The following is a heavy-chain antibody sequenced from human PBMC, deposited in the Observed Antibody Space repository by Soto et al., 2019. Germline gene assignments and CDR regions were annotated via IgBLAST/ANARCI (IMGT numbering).Heavy chain of an antibody. CDR2: INHSGST. V-gene: IGHV4-34*01. CDR3: ARGLGDSSSSYFDY. CDR1: GGSFSGYY. D-gene: IGHD6-6*01. Sequence: PSETLSLTCAVYGGSFSGYYWSWIRQPPGKGLEWIGEINHSGSTNYNPSLKSRVTISVDTSKNQFSLKLSSVTAADTAVYYCARGLGDSSSSYFDYWGQGTQVTVSS. J-gene: IGHJ4*02.